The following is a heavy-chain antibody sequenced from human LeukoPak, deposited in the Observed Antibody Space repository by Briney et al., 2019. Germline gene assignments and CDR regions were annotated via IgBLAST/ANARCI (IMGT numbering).Heavy chain of an antibody. CDR3: ARGGTNWGSVVH. Sequence: GGSLRLSCAASGFTFSAFSMYWVRQAPGRGLEWVSSIRSSGNYLYYADSVKGRLTVSRDNTQNSLDLQMNNLRAEDTAVYYCARGGTNWGSVVHWGQGTLVTVSS. J-gene: IGHJ4*02. CDR1: GFTFSAFS. D-gene: IGHD7-27*01. V-gene: IGHV3-21*06. CDR2: IRSSGNYL.